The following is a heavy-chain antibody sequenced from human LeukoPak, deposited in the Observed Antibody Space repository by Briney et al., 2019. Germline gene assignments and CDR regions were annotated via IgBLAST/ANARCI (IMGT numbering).Heavy chain of an antibody. J-gene: IGHJ3*02. CDR3: ARSVTMVRGVSRPATIYTRQNAFDI. V-gene: IGHV4-59*12. CDR2: IHYSGST. D-gene: IGHD3-10*01. CDR1: GGSISNYY. Sequence: SETLSLTCTVSGGSISNYYWSWIRQPPGKGLEWIGYIHYSGSTNYNPSLKSRVTISVDTSKNQFSLKLSSVTAADTAVYYCARSVTMVRGVSRPATIYTRQNAFDIWGQGTMVTVSS.